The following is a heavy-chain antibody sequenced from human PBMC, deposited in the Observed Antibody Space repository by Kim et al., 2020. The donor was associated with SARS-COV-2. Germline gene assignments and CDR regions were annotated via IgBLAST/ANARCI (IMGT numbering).Heavy chain of an antibody. J-gene: IGHJ3*02. V-gene: IGHV6-1*01. Sequence: YHNYAVSVKSRITIHPDTSKNQFSLQLNSVTPEDTAVYYCVRQYNRAFDIWGQGTMVIVSS. CDR2: YH. D-gene: IGHD1-1*01. CDR3: VRQYNRAFDI.